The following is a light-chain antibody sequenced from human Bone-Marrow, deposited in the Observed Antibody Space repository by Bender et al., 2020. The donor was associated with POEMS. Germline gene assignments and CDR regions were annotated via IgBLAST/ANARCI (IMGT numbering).Light chain of an antibody. CDR1: SSDVGGYNY. Sequence: QSALAQPASVSGSPGQSITISCTGTSSDVGGYNYVSWYQHHPGKAPKLLIYDVSNRPSGVSNRFSGSKSDNTASLTVSGLQAEDEADYYCFSYAGSNKGVFGSGTKVTVL. CDR3: FSYAGSNKGV. CDR2: DVS. V-gene: IGLV2-14*03. J-gene: IGLJ1*01.